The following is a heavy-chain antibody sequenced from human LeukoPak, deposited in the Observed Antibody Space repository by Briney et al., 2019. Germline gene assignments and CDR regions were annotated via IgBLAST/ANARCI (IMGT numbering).Heavy chain of an antibody. Sequence: GGSLRLSCAASGFTFSSYSMNWVRQAPGKGLEWVSSISSSGSTIYYADSVKGRFTISRDNAKNSLYLQMNSLRAEDTAVYYCARANIVVVPAAMGNDIWGQGTMVTVSS. CDR1: GFTFSSYS. CDR2: ISSSGSTI. J-gene: IGHJ3*02. D-gene: IGHD2-2*01. V-gene: IGHV3-48*04. CDR3: ARANIVVVPAAMGNDI.